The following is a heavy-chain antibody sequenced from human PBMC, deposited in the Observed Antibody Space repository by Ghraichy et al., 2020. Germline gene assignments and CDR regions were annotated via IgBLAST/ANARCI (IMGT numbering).Heavy chain of an antibody. CDR1: GGSFSGYY. J-gene: IGHJ3*02. CDR2: INHSGST. V-gene: IGHV4-34*01. D-gene: IGHD3-22*01. Sequence: SQTLSLTCAVYGGSFSGYYWSWIRQPPGKGLEWIGEINHSGSTNYNPSLKSRVTISVDTSKNQFSLKLSSVTAADTAVYYCAPGYPYYYDSSGSDAFDIWGQGTMVTVSS. CDR3: APGYPYYYDSSGSDAFDI.